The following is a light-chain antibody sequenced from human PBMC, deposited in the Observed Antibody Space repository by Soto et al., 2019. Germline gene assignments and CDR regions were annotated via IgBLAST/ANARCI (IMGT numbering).Light chain of an antibody. CDR1: SSDVGGYNY. V-gene: IGLV2-14*01. J-gene: IGLJ1*01. CDR3: SSYTSSSTYV. CDR2: DVS. Sequence: QSVLTQPASVSASPGQSITISCPGTSSDVGGYNYVSWYQQHPGKAPEVMIYDVSNRPSGVSNRFSGSKSGNTAFLIIFGLQAEDEADYYCSSYTSSSTYVFGTGTKVTVL.